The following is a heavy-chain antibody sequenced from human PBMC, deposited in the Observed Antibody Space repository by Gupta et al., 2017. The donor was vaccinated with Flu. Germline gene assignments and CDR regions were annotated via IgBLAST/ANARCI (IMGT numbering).Heavy chain of an antibody. CDR1: GFTFSGYA. V-gene: IGHV3-23*01. D-gene: IGHD1-26*01. Sequence: EVQLLESGVCLVQPGESLRLSCAPSGFTFSGYAMSWVRQAPGKGLEWISSISGSGGTTYYAGSVKGRLTISRDNSKNTLFLQMNSLGAEDTAVYYCAKALVGATYANYFAFWGQGTLVTVSS. CDR3: AKALVGATYANYFAF. CDR2: ISGSGGTT. J-gene: IGHJ4*02.